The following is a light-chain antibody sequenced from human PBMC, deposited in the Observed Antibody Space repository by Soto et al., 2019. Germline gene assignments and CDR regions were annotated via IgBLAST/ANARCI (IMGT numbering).Light chain of an antibody. J-gene: IGKJ4*01. CDR2: GAS. CDR3: QQYGSAPLT. V-gene: IGKV3-20*01. CDR1: QSVSISY. Sequence: EIVLTQSPGTLSLSPGERATLSCMASQSVSISYLAWYQQKPGQAPRLLIYGASSSATCIPDRFSGSGSGTDYTLTISRLEPEDFAFYYCQQYGSAPLTFGGGTKVDIK.